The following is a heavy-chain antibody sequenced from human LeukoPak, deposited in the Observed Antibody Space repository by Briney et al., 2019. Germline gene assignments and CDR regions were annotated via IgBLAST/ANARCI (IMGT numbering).Heavy chain of an antibody. Sequence: GGSLGLSWAASGFNFRISERHWVRQAPGKGLNRLSYMSSGGTTKEYADSVKGRFSISRDNAKNSLYLQMTSLRADDTAVYYCARARTYTGCLDLWGQGTLVTVSS. CDR2: MSSGGTTK. D-gene: IGHD4-11*01. CDR1: GFNFRISE. CDR3: ARARTYTGCLDL. V-gene: IGHV3-48*03. J-gene: IGHJ5*02.